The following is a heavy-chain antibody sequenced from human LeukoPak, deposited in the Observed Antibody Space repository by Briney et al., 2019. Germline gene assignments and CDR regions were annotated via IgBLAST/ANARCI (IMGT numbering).Heavy chain of an antibody. CDR2: IRNDGSNQ. V-gene: IGHV3-30*04. D-gene: IGHD5-12*01. J-gene: IGHJ3*02. Sequence: PGTSLRLSCAASGFTFNSYAMHWVRQAPGKGLEWVGVIRNDGSNQFYADSVKGQFTISRDNSKNSLYLQMNSLRAEDTAVYYCARDRSGYSGYANDAFDIWGQGTMVTVSS. CDR3: ARDRSGYSGYANDAFDI. CDR1: GFTFNSYA.